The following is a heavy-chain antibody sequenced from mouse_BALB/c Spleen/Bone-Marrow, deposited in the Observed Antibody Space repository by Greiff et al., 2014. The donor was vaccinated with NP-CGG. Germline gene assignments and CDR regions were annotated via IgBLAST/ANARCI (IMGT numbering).Heavy chain of an antibody. D-gene: IGHD2-4*01. J-gene: IGHJ3*01. CDR2: IHPSDIET. V-gene: IGHV1-61*01. CDR3: ARGEITAFAY. CDR1: GYSFTIYW. Sequence: QVQLQQSGAELVRPGASVKLSCKASGYSFTIYWMNWVKQRPGQSLEWIGMIHPSDIETRLNQKFKDKATLTVDKSSNTAYMQLSSPTSEDSAVYYCARGEITAFAYWGQGTLVTVSA.